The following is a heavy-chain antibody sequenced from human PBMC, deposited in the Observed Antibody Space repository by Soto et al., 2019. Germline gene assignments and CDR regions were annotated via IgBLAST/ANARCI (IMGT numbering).Heavy chain of an antibody. CDR1: GGSLTSGSYS. Sequence: SESLSLTCAVSGGSLTSGSYSWNWIRHPPGKGLEGISYIFPSGTTYYNPSLRSRVSISIAVSKNQFSLNLRSLTAAATAAYYGARVGEFDSCGQGTLVTVYS. D-gene: IGHD3-10*01. J-gene: IGHJ4*02. V-gene: IGHV4-30-2*01. CDR3: ARVGEFDS. CDR2: IFPSGTT.